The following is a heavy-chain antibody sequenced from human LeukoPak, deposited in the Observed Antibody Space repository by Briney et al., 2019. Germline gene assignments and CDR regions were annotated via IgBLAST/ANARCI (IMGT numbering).Heavy chain of an antibody. CDR2: ISGSGDNT. J-gene: IGHJ6*01. CDR3: AKMKGHPLPKYYMDV. Sequence: GWSLRLSCAASGFTFSSYAMTWVRQAPGKGLEWVSGISGSGDNTLYADSVKGRFTISRDNSKNTLYLEMNSLRAEDTAIYYCAKMKGHPLPKYYMDVWGQGTTVTVSS. V-gene: IGHV3-23*01. D-gene: IGHD1-26*01. CDR1: GFTFSSYA.